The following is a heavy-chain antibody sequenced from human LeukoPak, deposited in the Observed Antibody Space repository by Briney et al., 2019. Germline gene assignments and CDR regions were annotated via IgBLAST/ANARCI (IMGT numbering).Heavy chain of an antibody. V-gene: IGHV3-30*03. CDR3: ARVIAAAGTRVDY. Sequence: GGSLRLSCAASGFTFSNYGMHWVRQAPGKGLEWVAVISYDGSNKYYADSVKGRFTISRDNSKNTLYLQMNSLRAEDTAVYYCARVIAAAGTRVDYWGQGTLVTVSS. CDR2: ISYDGSNK. CDR1: GFTFSNYG. D-gene: IGHD6-13*01. J-gene: IGHJ4*02.